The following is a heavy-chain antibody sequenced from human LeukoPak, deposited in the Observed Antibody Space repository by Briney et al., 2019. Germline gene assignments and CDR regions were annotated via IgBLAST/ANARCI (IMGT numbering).Heavy chain of an antibody. CDR2: IHTSGST. CDR1: GGSISSGSYY. Sequence: SETLSLTCTVSGGSISSGSYYWSWIRQPAGKGLEWIGRIHTSGSTNYNPSLKSRVTISVDTSKNQFSLKLSSVTAADTAVYYCAITLQRVDYGDHYDYWGQGTLVTVSS. V-gene: IGHV4-61*02. D-gene: IGHD4-17*01. CDR3: AITLQRVDYGDHYDY. J-gene: IGHJ4*02.